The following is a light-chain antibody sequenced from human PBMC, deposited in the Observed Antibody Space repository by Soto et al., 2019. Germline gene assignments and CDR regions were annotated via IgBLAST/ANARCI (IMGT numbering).Light chain of an antibody. V-gene: IGLV1-40*01. Sequence: QSVLTQPPSVSGAPGQRVTISCAGSSSNIGAGYDVHWYQQLPGTAPKLLIYGNSNRPSGVPDRFSGSNSGTSASLAITGLQAEDEADYYCQSYDSSLRGVFGGGTKLTVL. CDR3: QSYDSSLRGV. J-gene: IGLJ2*01. CDR1: SSNIGAGYD. CDR2: GNS.